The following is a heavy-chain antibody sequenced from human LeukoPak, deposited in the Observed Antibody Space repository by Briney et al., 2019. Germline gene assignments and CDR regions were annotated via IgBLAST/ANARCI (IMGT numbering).Heavy chain of an antibody. Sequence: GGSLRLSCAASGFTFSSYAMSWVRQAPGKGLEWVSAISGSGRSTYYADSVKGRFTLSRDNSKNTLYLLMNSLRAEDTAFYYCAKYIATSGTAGGRCFDPWGQGTLVTVSS. CDR3: AKYIATSGTAGGRCFDP. D-gene: IGHD6-13*01. CDR2: ISGSGRST. CDR1: GFTFSSYA. J-gene: IGHJ5*02. V-gene: IGHV3-23*01.